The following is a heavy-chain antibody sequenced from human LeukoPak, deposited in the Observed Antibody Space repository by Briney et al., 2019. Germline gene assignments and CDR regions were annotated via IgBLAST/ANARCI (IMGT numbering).Heavy chain of an antibody. D-gene: IGHD5-24*01. V-gene: IGHV3-11*06. CDR1: GFTFSDYY. Sequence: PGGSLRLSCAASGFTFSDYYMSWIRQAPGKGLEWVSSISSSSSYIYYADSVKGRFTISRDNAKNSLYLQMNSLRAEDTAVYYCARWEMVTISGWVYWGQGTLVTVSS. J-gene: IGHJ4*02. CDR3: ARWEMVTISGWVY. CDR2: ISSSSSYI.